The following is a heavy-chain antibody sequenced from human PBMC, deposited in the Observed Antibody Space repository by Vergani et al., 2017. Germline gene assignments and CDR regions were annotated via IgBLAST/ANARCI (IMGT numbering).Heavy chain of an antibody. CDR1: GFTFSSYS. V-gene: IGHV3-48*01. D-gene: IGHD2-21*01. J-gene: IGHJ4*02. CDR2: ISSSSSTI. CDR3: ARGPIADY. Sequence: EVQLLESGGGLVQPGGSLRLSCAASGFTFSSYSMNWVRQAPGKGLEWVSYISSSSSTIYYADSVKGRFTISRDNAKNSLYLQMNSLRAEDTAVYYCARGPIADYWGQGTLVTVSS.